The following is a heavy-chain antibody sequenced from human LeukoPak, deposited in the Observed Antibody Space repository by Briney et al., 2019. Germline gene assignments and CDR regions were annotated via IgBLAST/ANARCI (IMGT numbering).Heavy chain of an antibody. V-gene: IGHV1-2*06. Sequence: ASVKVSCKAAGYTFTGYYMFWVRQAPGQGLEWMGRINPNSGGTNYAQKFQGRVTMTRDTSISTAYMELSRLRSDDTAVYYCARGYCRGGSCYSVENWFDPWGRGTLVTVSS. CDR3: ARGYCRGGSCYSVENWFDP. J-gene: IGHJ5*02. CDR2: INPNSGGT. D-gene: IGHD2-15*01. CDR1: GYTFTGYY.